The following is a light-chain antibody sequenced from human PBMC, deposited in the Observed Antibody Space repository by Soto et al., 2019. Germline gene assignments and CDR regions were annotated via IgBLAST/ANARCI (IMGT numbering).Light chain of an antibody. J-gene: IGKJ5*01. CDR2: KAS. CDR1: QTISSW. CDR3: QQANSFPIT. Sequence: DVQMTLSPSTLSGSVGDRVTITCRASQTISSWLAWYQQKQGKAHKXLIYKASTLKSGVPSRFSGSGSGTDLTITISSLQPEDFETYYCQQANSFPITFGQGTRLEI. V-gene: IGKV1-5*03.